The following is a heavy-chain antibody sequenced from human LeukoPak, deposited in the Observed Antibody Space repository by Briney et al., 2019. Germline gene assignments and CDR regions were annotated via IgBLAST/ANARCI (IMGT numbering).Heavy chain of an antibody. Sequence: ASVKVSCKASGYTFSSYGISWVRQAPAQGLQWMGWISAYNGNTNYAQKLQGRVTMTTDTSTSTAHMELRSLRSDDTAVYYCARSGIAAAGTYYDKTPFDYWGQGTLVTVSS. CDR2: ISAYNGNT. D-gene: IGHD6-13*01. J-gene: IGHJ4*02. CDR1: GYTFSSYG. CDR3: ARSGIAAAGTYYDKTPFDY. V-gene: IGHV1-18*01.